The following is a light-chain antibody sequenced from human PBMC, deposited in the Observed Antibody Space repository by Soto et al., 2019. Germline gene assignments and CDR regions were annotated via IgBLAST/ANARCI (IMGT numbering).Light chain of an antibody. CDR3: QQSYSTPPYT. CDR2: AAS. CDR1: QSITTY. V-gene: IGKV1-39*01. J-gene: IGKJ2*01. Sequence: EIPMTQSPSSLSASVGDRVTISCRASQSITTYLNWYQQKPGKAPKLLIFAASSLQTEVPSRFSGSGYGTDFTLTITSLQAEDSATYYCQQSYSTPPYTFGQGTKVEI.